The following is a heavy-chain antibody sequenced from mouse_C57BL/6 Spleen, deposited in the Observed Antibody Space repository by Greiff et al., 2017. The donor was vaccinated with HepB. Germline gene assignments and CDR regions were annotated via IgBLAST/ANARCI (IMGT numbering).Heavy chain of an antibody. CDR3: ARSGVPYRNFDV. CDR1: GYTFTSYW. CDR2: IDPSDSYT. V-gene: IGHV1-69*01. Sequence: QVQLQQPGAELVMPGASVKLSCKASGYTFTSYWMHWVKQRPGQGLEWIGEIDPSDSYTNYNQKFKGKSTLTVDKSSSTAYMQLSSLTSADSAVYYCARSGVPYRNFDVWGTGTTVTVSS. D-gene: IGHD3-2*02. J-gene: IGHJ1*03.